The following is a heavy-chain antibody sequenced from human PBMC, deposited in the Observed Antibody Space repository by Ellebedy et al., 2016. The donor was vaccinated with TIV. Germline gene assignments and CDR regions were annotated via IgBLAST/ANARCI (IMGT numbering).Heavy chain of an antibody. CDR2: IYQDGGVQ. J-gene: IGHJ5*02. Sequence: GESLKISCAASGFSFRSYWMSWVRQAPGKGLEWVANIYQDGGVQYYVDSVKGRSTISRDNADNSLFLQMTSLRAEDTAVYYCARRGSYGDYAVQINSWFDTWGRGTLVAVSS. D-gene: IGHD4-17*01. V-gene: IGHV3-7*01. CDR3: ARRGSYGDYAVQINSWFDT. CDR1: GFSFRSYW.